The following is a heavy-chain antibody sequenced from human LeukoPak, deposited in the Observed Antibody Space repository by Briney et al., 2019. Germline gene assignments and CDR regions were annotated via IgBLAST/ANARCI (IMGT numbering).Heavy chain of an antibody. D-gene: IGHD2-21*02. Sequence: GGSLRLSCAASGFTFSDYYMSWIRQAPGKGLEWVSYISSSGSTIYYADSVKGRFTISRDNAKNSLYLQMNSLRAEDTAVYYCAKGLPIQIVVVTADPNFDYWGQGTLVTVSS. CDR1: GFTFSDYY. CDR2: ISSSGSTI. J-gene: IGHJ4*02. CDR3: AKGLPIQIVVVTADPNFDY. V-gene: IGHV3-11*04.